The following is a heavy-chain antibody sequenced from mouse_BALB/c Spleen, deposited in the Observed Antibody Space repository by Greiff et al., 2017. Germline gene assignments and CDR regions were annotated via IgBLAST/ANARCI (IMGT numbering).Heavy chain of an antibody. Sequence: VQLQQPGAELVKPGASVKLSCKASGYTFTSYYMYWVKQRPGQGLEWIGEINPSNGGTNFNEKFNSKATLTVDKSSSTTYMQLSSLTSEDSAVYHCTSARGDSLDYWGQGTSVTVSS. CDR1: GYTFTSYY. CDR3: TSARGDSLDY. CDR2: INPSNGGT. J-gene: IGHJ4*01. V-gene: IGHV1S81*02.